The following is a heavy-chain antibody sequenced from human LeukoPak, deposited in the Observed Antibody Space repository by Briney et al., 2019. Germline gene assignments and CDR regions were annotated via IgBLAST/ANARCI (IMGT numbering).Heavy chain of an antibody. D-gene: IGHD6-13*01. J-gene: IGHJ4*02. CDR2: ISYDGSNK. CDR1: GFTFSSYD. V-gene: IGHV3-30*18. Sequence: PGGSLRLSCAASGFTFSSYDMHWVRQAPGKGLEWVAVISYDGSNKYYADSVKGRFAISRDNSKNTLYLQMNSLRAEDTAVYYCAKEGGSSSWYGPFSDYWGQGTLVTVSS. CDR3: AKEGGSSSWYGPFSDY.